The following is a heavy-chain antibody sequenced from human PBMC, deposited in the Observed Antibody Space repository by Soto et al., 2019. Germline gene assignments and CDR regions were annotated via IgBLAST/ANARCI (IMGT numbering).Heavy chain of an antibody. CDR1: GFSLSTSGVG. J-gene: IGHJ4*02. V-gene: IGHV2-5*02. CDR2: IYWDDDK. D-gene: IGHD1-26*01. Sequence: QITLKESGPTLVKPTQTLTLTCTFSGFSLSTSGVGVGWIRQPPGKALEWLALIYWDDDKRYSPSLKSRLTITKDTSKTQVVLTMTDMDPVDTAPYYSAPTGGVGANWVYYFAYWGQGTLVTVSS. CDR3: APTGGVGANWVYYFAY.